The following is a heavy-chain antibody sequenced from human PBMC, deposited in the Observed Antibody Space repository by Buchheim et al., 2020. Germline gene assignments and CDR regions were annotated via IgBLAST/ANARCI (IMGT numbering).Heavy chain of an antibody. Sequence: EVQLLESGGGLVQPGGSLRLSCAASGFTFSSSAMSWVRQAPGRGLEWVSAISGSGGTTYFADSVKGRFTFSRDNSKTTLYVQMNSLRAEDTAVYYCAKDSWNSLFDYWGQGTL. CDR1: GFTFSSSA. CDR3: AKDSWNSLFDY. D-gene: IGHD1-7*01. V-gene: IGHV3-23*01. J-gene: IGHJ4*02. CDR2: ISGSGGTT.